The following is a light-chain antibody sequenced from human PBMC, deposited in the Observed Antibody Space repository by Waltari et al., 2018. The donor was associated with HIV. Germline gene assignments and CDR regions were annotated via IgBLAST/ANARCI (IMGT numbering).Light chain of an antibody. CDR2: AVN. CDR3: SSYTSSDTLV. V-gene: IGLV2-14*01. CDR1: TSDVGAYDY. J-gene: IGLJ3*02. Sequence: QSALTQPASDSGSPGQSITISCTGTTSDVGAYDYVSWYQQHPGKAPKLMIYAVNNRPSGVSNRFSGSKSGNTASLTISGLQAEDGADYYCSSYTSSDTLVFGAGTKLTVL.